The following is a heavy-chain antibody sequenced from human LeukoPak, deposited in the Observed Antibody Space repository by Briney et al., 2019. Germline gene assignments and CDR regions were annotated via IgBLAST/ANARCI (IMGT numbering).Heavy chain of an antibody. CDR2: MLHDGDSK. CDR3: TKGYRSSAGYYFDY. V-gene: IGHV3-30*18. Sequence: GGSLRLSCAASGFSFNIHDMHWVRQASGKGLEWVAFMLHDGDSKYYADSVKGRFIISSDNSRNTLYLQMNNLRAEDTAVYYCTKGYRSSAGYYFDYWGQGTLVTVSS. CDR1: GFSFNIHD. D-gene: IGHD6-6*01. J-gene: IGHJ4*02.